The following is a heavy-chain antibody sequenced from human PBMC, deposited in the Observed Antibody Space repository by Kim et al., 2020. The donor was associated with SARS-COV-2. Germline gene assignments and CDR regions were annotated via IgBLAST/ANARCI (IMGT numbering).Heavy chain of an antibody. CDR2: ISYDGSNK. CDR3: AKDAYGGTSPNYYYYHGMDI. J-gene: IGHJ6*02. D-gene: IGHD2-2*01. Sequence: GGSLRLSCAASGFTFSSYGMHWVRQAPGKGLEWVAVISYDGSNKYYADSVKGRFTISRDNSKNTLYLQMNSLRAEDTAEYYCAKDAYGGTSPNYYYYHGMDIWGQGATVTASS. V-gene: IGHV3-30*18. CDR1: GFTFSSYG.